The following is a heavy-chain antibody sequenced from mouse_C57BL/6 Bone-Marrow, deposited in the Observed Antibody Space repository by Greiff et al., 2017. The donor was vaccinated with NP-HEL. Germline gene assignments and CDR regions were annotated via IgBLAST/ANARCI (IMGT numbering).Heavy chain of an antibody. CDR2: IDPSDSYT. D-gene: IGHD1-1*01. V-gene: IGHV1-69*01. Sequence: QVQLQQPGAELVMPGASVKLSCKASGYTFTSYWMHWVKERPGQGLEWIGEIDPSDSYTNYNQKFKGKSTLTVDKSSSTAYMQLSSLTSEDSAVYYCARDYYGSSYVSHWYVDVWGTGTPVPVSS. CDR1: GYTFTSYW. J-gene: IGHJ1*03. CDR3: ARDYYGSSYVSHWYVDV.